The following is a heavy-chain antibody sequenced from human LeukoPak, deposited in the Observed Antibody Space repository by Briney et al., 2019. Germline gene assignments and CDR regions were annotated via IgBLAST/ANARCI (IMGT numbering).Heavy chain of an antibody. Sequence: SETLSLTCAVYGGSFSGYYWSWIRQPPGKGLEWIGYIYYSGSTNFNPSLKSRVTISVDTSKNQFSLRLSSVTAADTAVYYCARETGDREGYYYGMDVWGQGTTVTVSS. CDR1: GGSFSGYY. CDR3: ARETGDREGYYYGMDV. CDR2: IYYSGST. V-gene: IGHV4-59*01. D-gene: IGHD7-27*01. J-gene: IGHJ6*02.